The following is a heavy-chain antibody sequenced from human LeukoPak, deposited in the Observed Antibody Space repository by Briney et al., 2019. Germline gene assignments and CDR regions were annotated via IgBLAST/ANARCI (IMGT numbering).Heavy chain of an antibody. J-gene: IGHJ6*03. CDR2: INPNSGGT. CDR3: ARGCLRATMVRGARPHYYYYMDV. D-gene: IGHD3-10*01. Sequence: ASVKVSCKASGYTFTGYYMHWVRQAPGQGLEWMGWINPNSGGTNYAQKFQGRVTMTRDTSISTAYMELSRLRSDDTAVYYCARGCLRATMVRGARPHYYYYMDVWGKGTTVTISS. V-gene: IGHV1-2*02. CDR1: GYTFTGYY.